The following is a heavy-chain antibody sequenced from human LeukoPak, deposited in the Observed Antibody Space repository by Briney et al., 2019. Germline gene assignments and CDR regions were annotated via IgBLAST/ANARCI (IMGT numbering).Heavy chain of an antibody. CDR3: AKGGEGEWELPYYFDY. CDR1: GFTFSSYA. Sequence: GGSLRLSCAASGFTFSSYAMSWVRQAPGKGLEWVSAISGSGGSTYYADSVKGRFTISRDNSKNTLYLQMNSLRAEDTAVYYWAKGGEGEWELPYYFDYWGQGTLVTVSS. J-gene: IGHJ4*02. D-gene: IGHD1-26*01. CDR2: ISGSGGST. V-gene: IGHV3-23*01.